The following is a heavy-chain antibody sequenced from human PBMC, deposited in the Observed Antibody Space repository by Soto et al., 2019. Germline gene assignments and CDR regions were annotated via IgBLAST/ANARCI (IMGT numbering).Heavy chain of an antibody. CDR1: GGSFSGYY. D-gene: IGHD3-3*01. Sequence: SETLSLTCAVYGGSFSGYYWSWIRQPPGKGLEWIGEINHSGSTNYNPSLKSRVTISVDTSKNQFSLKLSSVTAADTAVYYCATMEPHNDFWSGNYYFAYWGQGTLVTVSS. V-gene: IGHV4-34*01. J-gene: IGHJ4*02. CDR3: ATMEPHNDFWSGNYYFAY. CDR2: INHSGST.